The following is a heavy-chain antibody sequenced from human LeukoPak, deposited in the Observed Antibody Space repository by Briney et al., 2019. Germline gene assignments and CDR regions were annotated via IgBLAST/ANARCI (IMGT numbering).Heavy chain of an antibody. V-gene: IGHV3-23*01. CDR2: ISGSGGST. J-gene: IGHJ3*02. Sequence: GGSLRLSCAASGFTFSSYAMSWVRQAPGKGLEWVSVISGSGGSTYYADSVKGRFTISRDNSKNTLYLQMNSLRAEDTAVYYCAKGGDYGGNWVHAFDIWGQGTMVTVSS. CDR1: GFTFSSYA. CDR3: AKGGDYGGNWVHAFDI. D-gene: IGHD4-23*01.